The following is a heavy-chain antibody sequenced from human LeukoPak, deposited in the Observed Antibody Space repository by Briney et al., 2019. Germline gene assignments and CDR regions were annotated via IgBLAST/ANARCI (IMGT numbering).Heavy chain of an antibody. J-gene: IGHJ5*02. Sequence: ASVKVSCKASGGTFSSYAISWVRQAPGQGLEWMGGIIPIFGTANYAQKFQGRVTITADESTSTAYMELSSLRSEDTAVYYCARDRSYCSGGSCYPQYNWFDPWGHGTLVTVSS. CDR3: ARDRSYCSGGSCYPQYNWFDP. CDR1: GGTFSSYA. CDR2: IIPIFGTA. D-gene: IGHD2-15*01. V-gene: IGHV1-69*13.